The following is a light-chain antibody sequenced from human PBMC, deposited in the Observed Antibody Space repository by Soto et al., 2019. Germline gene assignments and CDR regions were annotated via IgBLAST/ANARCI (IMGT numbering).Light chain of an antibody. CDR1: QSVLYSSNNKNY. J-gene: IGKJ2*01. Sequence: DIVMTQSPDSLAVSLGERATIYCKSSQSVLYSSNNKNYLAWHQQKPGHPPELLIYWASTRESGVPDRFSGSGSGTDFTLTISSLQAEDVAVYYCQQYYSTPHTFGQGTKLEIK. V-gene: IGKV4-1*01. CDR3: QQYYSTPHT. CDR2: WAS.